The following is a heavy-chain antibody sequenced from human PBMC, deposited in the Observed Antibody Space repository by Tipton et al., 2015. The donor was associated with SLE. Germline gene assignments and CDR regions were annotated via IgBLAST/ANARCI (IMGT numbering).Heavy chain of an antibody. V-gene: IGHV4-39*01. Sequence: TLSLTCTVSGGSISSSSYYWGWIRQPPGMGLEWIGSIYYSGSTYYNPSLKSRVTISVDTSKNQFSLKLSSVTAADTAVYYCARYADIVVVVAATSFDYWGQGTLVTVSS. CDR1: GGSISSSSYY. CDR3: ARYADIVVVVAATSFDY. J-gene: IGHJ4*02. CDR2: IYYSGST. D-gene: IGHD2-15*01.